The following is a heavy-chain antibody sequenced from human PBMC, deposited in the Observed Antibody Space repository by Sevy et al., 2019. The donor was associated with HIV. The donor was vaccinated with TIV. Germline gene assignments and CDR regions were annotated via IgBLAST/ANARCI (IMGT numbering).Heavy chain of an antibody. CDR1: GFTFDYYG. V-gene: IGHV3-20*04. J-gene: IGHJ4*02. Sequence: GGSLRLSCAASGFTFDYYGMSWVRQAPGKGLEWVSGISWNGGRIGSADSVKGRFTISKDNAKNSLYLQMNSLRAEDTALYYCATDSGYGSGSYYSFWGKGTLVTVSS. CDR3: ATDSGYGSGSYYSF. D-gene: IGHD3-10*01. CDR2: ISWNGGRI.